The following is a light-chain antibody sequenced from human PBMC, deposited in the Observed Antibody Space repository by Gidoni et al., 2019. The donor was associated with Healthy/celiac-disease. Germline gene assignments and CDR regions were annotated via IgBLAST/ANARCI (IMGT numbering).Light chain of an antibody. CDR1: SSNIGAGYD. Sequence: QSLLTQPPSVSGAPGQSVTISCTGSSSNIGAGYDVHWYQQLPGTAPKLLIYGNSNRPSGVPDRFSGSKSGTSASLAITGLQAEDEADYYCQSYDSSLSGSVFGGGTKLTVL. CDR3: QSYDSSLSGSV. V-gene: IGLV1-40*01. CDR2: GNS. J-gene: IGLJ2*01.